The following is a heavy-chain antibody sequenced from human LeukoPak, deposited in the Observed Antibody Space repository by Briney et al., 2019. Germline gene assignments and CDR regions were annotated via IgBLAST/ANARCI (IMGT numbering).Heavy chain of an antibody. D-gene: IGHD6-13*01. Sequence: GGSLRLSCAASGFTFSSYWMHWVRQAPGKGLVWVSCINSNGSSASYADSVKGRFTIPRDKAKNTLYLQMNSLRAEDTAVYYCARTADDGSSWYTDFDYWGQGTLVTVSS. CDR1: GFTFSSYW. CDR3: ARTADDGSSWYTDFDY. J-gene: IGHJ4*02. V-gene: IGHV3-74*01. CDR2: INSNGSSA.